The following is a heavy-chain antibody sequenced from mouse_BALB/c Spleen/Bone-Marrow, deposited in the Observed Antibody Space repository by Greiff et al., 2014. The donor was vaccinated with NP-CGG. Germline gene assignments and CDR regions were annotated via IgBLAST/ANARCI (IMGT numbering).Heavy chain of an antibody. CDR2: IWADGST. V-gene: IGHV2-9*02. CDR3: ARITTATGAMDY. D-gene: IGHD1-2*01. J-gene: IGHJ4*01. CDR1: GFSLTNYG. Sequence: QVQLKQSGPGLVAPSQSLSITCTVSGFSLTNYGVHWVRQPPGKGLELLGVIWADGSTNYNSALMSRLSISKDNSKSQVFFKMNSLQTDDTAMYYCARITTATGAMDYWGQGTSVTVSS.